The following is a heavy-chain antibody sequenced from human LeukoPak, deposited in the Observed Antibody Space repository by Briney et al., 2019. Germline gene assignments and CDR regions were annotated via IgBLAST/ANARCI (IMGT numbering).Heavy chain of an antibody. CDR3: ARDWEMATDFDY. D-gene: IGHD5-24*01. CDR1: GYTFTSYG. Sequence: ASVKVSCKASGYTFTSYGISWVRQAPGQGLEWMGWISAYNGDTNYAQKIQGRVTMTTDTSTSTAYMELRSLRSDDTAVYYCARDWEMATDFDYWGQGTLVTVSS. V-gene: IGHV1-18*01. J-gene: IGHJ4*02. CDR2: ISAYNGDT.